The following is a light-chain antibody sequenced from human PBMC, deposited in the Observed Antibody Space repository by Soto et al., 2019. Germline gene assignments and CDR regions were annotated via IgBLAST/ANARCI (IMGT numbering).Light chain of an antibody. V-gene: IGKV3-15*01. CDR3: QQYGSSPYT. J-gene: IGKJ2*01. CDR2: GAS. CDR1: QSVSSN. Sequence: EIVMTQSPATLSVSPGERPTLSCRASQSVSSNLAWYQQKPGQAPRLLIYGASTRATGIPARFSGSGSGTEFTLTISSLQSEDFAVYYCQQYGSSPYTFGQGTKLEIK.